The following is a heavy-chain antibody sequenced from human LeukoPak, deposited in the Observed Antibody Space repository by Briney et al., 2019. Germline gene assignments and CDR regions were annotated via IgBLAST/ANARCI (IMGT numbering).Heavy chain of an antibody. CDR1: GFTFSSYT. D-gene: IGHD6-6*01. V-gene: IGHV3-21*01. Sequence: GGSLRLSCAASGFTFSSYTMNWVRQAPGKGLEWISSITSGSTYIYYADSVKGRFTISRDNAKNSLYLQMNSLRAEDTAVYYCAREASDYSSSSYYFDYWGQGTLVTVSS. J-gene: IGHJ4*02. CDR2: ITSGSTYI. CDR3: AREASDYSSSSYYFDY.